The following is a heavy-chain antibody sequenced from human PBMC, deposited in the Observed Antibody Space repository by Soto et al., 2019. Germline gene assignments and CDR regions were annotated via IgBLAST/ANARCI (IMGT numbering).Heavy chain of an antibody. V-gene: IGHV3-21*06. CDR1: GFTFTRYN. CDR3: ARESEDLTSNFDY. CDR2: ISSTTNYI. Sequence: LRLSCAASGFTFTRYNMNWVRQAPGKGLEWVSSISSTTNYIYYGDSMKGRFTISRDNAKNSLYLEMNSLRAEDTAVYYCARESEDLTSNFDYWGQGTLVTVS. J-gene: IGHJ4*02.